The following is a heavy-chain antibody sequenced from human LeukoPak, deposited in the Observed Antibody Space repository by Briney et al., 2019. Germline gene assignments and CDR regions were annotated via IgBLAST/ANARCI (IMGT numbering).Heavy chain of an antibody. CDR3: GKGYMDV. CDR1: GFTVSLNY. CDR2: IYSDGST. V-gene: IGHV3-66*01. Sequence: GGSLRLSCAASGFTVSLNYMSWVRQVPGKGLEWVSVIYSDGSTFHADSMKDRFTISRDNSRNTLYLQMGSLRAEDTAVYYCGKGYMDVWGKGSSVTISS. J-gene: IGHJ6*03.